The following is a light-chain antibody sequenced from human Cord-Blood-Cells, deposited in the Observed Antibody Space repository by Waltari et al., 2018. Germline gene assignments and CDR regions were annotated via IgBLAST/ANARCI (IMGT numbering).Light chain of an antibody. CDR2: KAS. CDR3: QQYNSWT. CDR1: QSISSW. V-gene: IGKV1-5*03. J-gene: IGKJ1*01. Sequence: DIQMTQSPSTLPRSVGDRGTITCRASQSISSWLAWYQQKPGKAPKLLIYKASSLESGVPSRFSGSGSGTEFTLTISSLQPDDFATYYCQQYNSWTFGQGTKVEIK.